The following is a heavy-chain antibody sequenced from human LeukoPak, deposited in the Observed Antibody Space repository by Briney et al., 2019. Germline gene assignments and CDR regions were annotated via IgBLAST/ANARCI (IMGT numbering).Heavy chain of an antibody. V-gene: IGHV3-30*02. J-gene: IGHJ4*02. D-gene: IGHD1-7*01. Sequence: GGSLRLSCAASGFTFSSYGMHWVRQAPGKGLEWVAFIRYDGSNKYYADSVKGRFTISRDNSKNTLYLQMNSLRAEDTAVYYCAKDPTSRRTGTIGYWGQGTLVTVSS. CDR2: IRYDGSNK. CDR1: GFTFSSYG. CDR3: AKDPTSRRTGTIGY.